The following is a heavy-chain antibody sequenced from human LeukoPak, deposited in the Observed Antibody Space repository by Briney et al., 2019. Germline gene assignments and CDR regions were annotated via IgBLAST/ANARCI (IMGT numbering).Heavy chain of an antibody. CDR2: TYDRSKLYN. D-gene: IGHD6-19*01. Sequence: PSQTLSLTCAISGDSVSSNIAAGNWSRQSPSRGLELRGRTYDRSKLYNDHSVSMTSRITINPDTSKDPFSLQLNSVTPEDAAVYYCARDAGSGWSSFDYWGPGTLVTVSS. V-gene: IGHV6-1*01. J-gene: IGHJ4*02. CDR3: ARDAGSGWSSFDY. CDR1: GDSVSSNIAA.